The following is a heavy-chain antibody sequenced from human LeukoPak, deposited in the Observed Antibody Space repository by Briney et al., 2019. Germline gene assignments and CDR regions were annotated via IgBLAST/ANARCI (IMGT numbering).Heavy chain of an antibody. CDR2: IYHSGST. CDR3: ARASHDYGDYSHFDY. Sequence: SSETLSLTCAVSGGSISSRNWWSWVRQPPGKGLEWIGEIYHSGSTNYNPSLKTRVTISVDKSKNQFSLKLSSVTAADTAVYYCARASHDYGDYSHFDYWGQGTLVTVSS. J-gene: IGHJ4*02. V-gene: IGHV4-4*02. CDR1: GGSISSRNW. D-gene: IGHD4-17*01.